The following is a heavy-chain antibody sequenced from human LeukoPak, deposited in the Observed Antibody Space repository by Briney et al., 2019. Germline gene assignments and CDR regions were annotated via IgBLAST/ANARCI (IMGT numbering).Heavy chain of an antibody. V-gene: IGHV4-34*01. CDR3: ARDRQTYYYDSSYAFDI. Sequence: PGGSLRLSCAASGLTFSSYWMRWVRQAPGKGLEWIGEINHSGSTNYNPSLKSRVTISVDTSKNQFSLKLSSVTAADTAVYYCARDRQTYYYDSSYAFDIWGQGTMVTVSS. D-gene: IGHD3-22*01. CDR1: GLTFSSYW. CDR2: INHSGST. J-gene: IGHJ3*02.